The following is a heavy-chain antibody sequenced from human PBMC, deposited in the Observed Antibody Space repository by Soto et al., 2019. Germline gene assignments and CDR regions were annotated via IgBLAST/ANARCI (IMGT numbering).Heavy chain of an antibody. J-gene: IGHJ4*02. V-gene: IGHV4-4*02. CDR1: GGSISSSNW. CDR2: IYHSGNT. Sequence: SETLSLTCAVSGGSISSSNWWSWVRQPPGKGLEWIGEIYHSGNTNYNPSLKSRVTMAVDKSRNQFSLKLSSVTAADTAVYYCARRWGEGRVDYWGQGTLVTSPQ. CDR3: ARRWGEGRVDY. D-gene: IGHD3-10*01.